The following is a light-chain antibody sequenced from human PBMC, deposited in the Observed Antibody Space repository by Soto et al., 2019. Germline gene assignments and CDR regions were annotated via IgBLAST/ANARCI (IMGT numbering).Light chain of an antibody. J-gene: IGLJ3*02. CDR2: DVS. CDR1: NSDVGGYNY. CDR3: CSYASAYNFWV. Sequence: QSALTQPRSVSGSPGQSVTISCTGTNSDVGGYNYVSWYQQHPGKAPKVMIYDVSRRPSGVPDRFSGSKSGNTASLTISGLQDEDEADYYCCSYASAYNFWVFGGGTKLTVL. V-gene: IGLV2-11*01.